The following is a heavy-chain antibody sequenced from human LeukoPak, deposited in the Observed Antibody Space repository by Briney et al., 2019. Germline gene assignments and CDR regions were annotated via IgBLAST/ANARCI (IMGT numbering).Heavy chain of an antibody. CDR1: GGSISSHY. D-gene: IGHD7-27*01. V-gene: IGHV4-59*11. CDR2: IYYSGST. J-gene: IGHJ4*02. CDR3: ARDLTGAYYFDY. Sequence: SETLSLTCTVSGGSISSHYWNWIRLPPGKGLEWIGYIYYSGSTNYNPSLKSRVTISVDTSKNQFSLKLSSVTAADTAVYYCARDLTGAYYFDYWGQGTLVTVSS.